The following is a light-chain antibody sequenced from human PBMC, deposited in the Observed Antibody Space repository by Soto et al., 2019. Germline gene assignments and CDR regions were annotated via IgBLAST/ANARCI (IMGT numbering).Light chain of an antibody. J-gene: IGLJ2*01. Sequence: QSALTQPPSASGSPGQSVTISCTGTISDVGGYNYVSWYQQHPGKAPKLMIYEVSKRPSGVPDRFSGSKSGNTASLTVSGLQAEDEADYYCSSYAGSNVVFGGGTQLTVL. CDR3: SSYAGSNVV. CDR1: ISDVGGYNY. V-gene: IGLV2-8*01. CDR2: EVS.